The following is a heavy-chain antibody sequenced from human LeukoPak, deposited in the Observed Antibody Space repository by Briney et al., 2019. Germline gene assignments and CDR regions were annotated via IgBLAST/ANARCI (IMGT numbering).Heavy chain of an antibody. Sequence: ASVKVSCKASEYTFTGYYMHRVRQAPGQGLEWLGWISVKNGDTKYAQRMQGRVAVTTDTATSTAYMELKSLTSDDTAVYYCASELGEWGVLDFWGQGTLISVSS. D-gene: IGHD3-16*01. CDR1: EYTFTGYY. CDR3: ASELGEWGVLDF. V-gene: IGHV1-18*04. J-gene: IGHJ4*02. CDR2: ISVKNGDT.